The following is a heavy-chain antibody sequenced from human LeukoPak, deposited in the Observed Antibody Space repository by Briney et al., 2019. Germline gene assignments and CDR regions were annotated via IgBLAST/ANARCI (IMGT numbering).Heavy chain of an antibody. CDR1: GYTFTGYN. D-gene: IGHD3-10*01. CDR2: TSPNSGST. V-gene: IGHV1-2*02. J-gene: IGHJ4*02. CDR3: VRDNASGSFYAL. Sequence: GASVKVSCKASGYTFTGYNVHWVRQAPGQRPECVGWTSPNSGSTRYAQKFQDRVTMTRDTSSSTAYMEPSRLGSDDTAVYYCVRDNASGSFYALWGQGTLVTVFS.